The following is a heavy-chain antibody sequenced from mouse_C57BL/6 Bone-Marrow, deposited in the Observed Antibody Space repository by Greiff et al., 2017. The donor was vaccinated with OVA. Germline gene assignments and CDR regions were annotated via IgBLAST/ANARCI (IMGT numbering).Heavy chain of an antibody. D-gene: IGHD2-3*01. CDR2: IYPGSGST. CDR1: GYTFTSYW. Sequence: QVQLKQPGAELVKPGASVKMSCKASGYTFTSYWITWVKQRPGQGLEWIGDIYPGSGSTNYNEKFKSKATLTVDTSSSTAYMQLSSLTSEDSAVYYCAMGDGCGDYFDYWGQGTTLTVSS. J-gene: IGHJ2*01. CDR3: AMGDGCGDYFDY. V-gene: IGHV1-55*01.